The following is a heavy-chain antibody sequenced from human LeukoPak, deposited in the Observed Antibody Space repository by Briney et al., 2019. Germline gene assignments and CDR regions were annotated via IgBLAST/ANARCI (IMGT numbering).Heavy chain of an antibody. CDR2: IYYSGST. Sequence: SETLCLTCTVSGGSISSSSHHWGWIRQPPGKGLEWIVSIYYSGSTYYNPSHKSRVTISADTSKNQFSLKLRSVTAADTAIYHCARHSWQQLASSYFDYWGQGTLVTVSS. J-gene: IGHJ4*02. V-gene: IGHV4-39*01. CDR3: ARHSWQQLASSYFDY. D-gene: IGHD6-13*01. CDR1: GGSISSSSHH.